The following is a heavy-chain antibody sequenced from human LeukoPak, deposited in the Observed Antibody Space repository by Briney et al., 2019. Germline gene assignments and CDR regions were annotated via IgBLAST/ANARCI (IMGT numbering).Heavy chain of an antibody. CDR3: ATSWELNAFEL. V-gene: IGHV3-30*02. CDR2: IQYDRTNE. J-gene: IGHJ3*01. Sequence: PGGSLRLSCAASAFTFSSYGMHWVRQAPGKGLEWVAYIQYDRTNEQYAHSVKGRFRISRDNSNNILYLQMNSLRAEDTAVYYCATSWELNAFELWGQGTMVTVSS. D-gene: IGHD1-26*01. CDR1: AFTFSSYG.